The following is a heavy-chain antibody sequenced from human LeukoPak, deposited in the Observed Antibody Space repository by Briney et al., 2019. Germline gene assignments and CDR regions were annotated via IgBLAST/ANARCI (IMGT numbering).Heavy chain of an antibody. CDR1: GFTFTSHW. CDR2: INSDGTIT. CDR3: ARDYNWNPPDY. J-gene: IGHJ4*02. Sequence: PGGSLRLSCAASGFTFTSHWMHWVRQAPGKGLVWVSRINSDGTITTYADSAQGRLTISRDNAKNTLYLQMNSLRVEDTAVYYCARDYNWNPPDYWGQGTLVTVSS. D-gene: IGHD1-1*01. V-gene: IGHV3-74*01.